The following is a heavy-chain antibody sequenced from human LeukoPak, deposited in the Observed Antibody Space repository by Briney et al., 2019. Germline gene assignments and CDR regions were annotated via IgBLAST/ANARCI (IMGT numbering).Heavy chain of an antibody. V-gene: IGHV4-4*07. J-gene: IGHJ4*02. CDR2: IYTSGST. CDR3: ASSPGYCSSISCYSYFDY. Sequence: SETLSLTCTVSGGSISGYYWSWIRQPAGEGLEWIGRIYTSGSTNYNPSLKSRVTMSVDTSKNQFSLKLSSVTAADTAVYYCASSPGYCSSISCYSYFDYWGQGTLVTVSS. CDR1: GGSISGYY. D-gene: IGHD2-2*02.